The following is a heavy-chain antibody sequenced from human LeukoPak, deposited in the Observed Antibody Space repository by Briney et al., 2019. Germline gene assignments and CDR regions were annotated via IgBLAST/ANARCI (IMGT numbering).Heavy chain of an antibody. CDR2: IYYSGST. V-gene: IGHV4-39*01. Sequence: SETLSLTCTVSGGSISNSNYYWGWIRQPPGKGLEWIGSIYYSGSTYYNPSLKSRVTISVDTSKNQFSLKLSSVTAADTAVYYCARGRLTTVNLDYWGQGTLVTVSS. J-gene: IGHJ4*02. CDR1: GGSISNSNYY. CDR3: ARGRLTTVNLDY. D-gene: IGHD4-17*01.